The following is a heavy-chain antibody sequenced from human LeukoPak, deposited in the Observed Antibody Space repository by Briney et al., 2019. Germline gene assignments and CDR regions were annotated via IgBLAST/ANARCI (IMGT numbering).Heavy chain of an antibody. Sequence: WASVKVSCKASGYTFTSYGISWVRQAPGQGLEWMGWISAYNGNTNYAQKLQGRVTMTTDTSTSTAYMELRSLRSDDTAVYYCARGLGIFGVVIKGAFGIWGQGTMVTVSS. D-gene: IGHD3-3*01. CDR1: GYTFTSYG. J-gene: IGHJ3*02. CDR2: ISAYNGNT. CDR3: ARGLGIFGVVIKGAFGI. V-gene: IGHV1-18*01.